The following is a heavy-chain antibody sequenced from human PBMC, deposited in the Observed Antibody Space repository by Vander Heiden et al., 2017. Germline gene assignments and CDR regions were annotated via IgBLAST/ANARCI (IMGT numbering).Heavy chain of an antibody. CDR3: ARGSAWELDY. CDR2: MNPNSGNT. D-gene: IGHD1-26*01. CDR1: GYSFTSYD. J-gene: IGHJ4*02. Sequence: QVQLVQYGAAVKMPGALVKVSCKASGYSFTSYDIHWVRQATGQGLEWMGWMNPNSGNTGDAQKFQGRVTMTRNTSISTAYMELSSLRSEDTAVYYCARGSAWELDYWGQGTLVTVSS. V-gene: IGHV1-8*01.